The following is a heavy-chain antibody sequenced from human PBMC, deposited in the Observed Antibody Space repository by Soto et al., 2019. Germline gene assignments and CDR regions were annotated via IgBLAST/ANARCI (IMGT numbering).Heavy chain of an antibody. CDR1: GYTLTELS. V-gene: IGHV1-24*01. D-gene: IGHD2-2*01. Sequence: ASVKVSCKVSGYTLTELSMHWVRQAPGKGLEWMGGFDPEDGETIYAQKFQGRVTMTEDTSTDTAYMELSSLRSEDTAVYYFATWARYCSSTSCYGHFDYWGQGTLVTVSS. CDR3: ATWARYCSSTSCYGHFDY. J-gene: IGHJ4*02. CDR2: FDPEDGET.